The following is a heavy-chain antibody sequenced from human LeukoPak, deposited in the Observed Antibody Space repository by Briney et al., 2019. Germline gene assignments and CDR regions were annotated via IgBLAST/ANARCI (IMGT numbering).Heavy chain of an antibody. V-gene: IGHV3-30*02. CDR1: GFTFDDYG. Sequence: GGSLRLSCAASGFTFDDYGMSWVRQAPGKGLEWVAFIRYDGSNKYYADSVKGRFTISRDNSKNTLYLQMNSLRAEDTAVYYCAKESLGSFDIWGQGTMVTVSS. CDR3: AKESLGSFDI. CDR2: IRYDGSNK. D-gene: IGHD3-16*01. J-gene: IGHJ3*02.